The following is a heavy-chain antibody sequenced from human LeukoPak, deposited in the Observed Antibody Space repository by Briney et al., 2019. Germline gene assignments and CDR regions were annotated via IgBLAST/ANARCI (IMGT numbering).Heavy chain of an antibody. CDR3: ARARFGPTTTLHDY. J-gene: IGHJ4*02. CDR2: INPNSGGT. Sequence: ASVKVSCKASGYTFTGYYMHWVRQAPGQGLEWMGRINPNSGGTNYAQKFQGRDTMTRDTSISTAYMELSRLRSDDTAVYYCARARFGPTTTLHDYWGQGTLVTVSS. V-gene: IGHV1-2*06. D-gene: IGHD5-12*01. CDR1: GYTFTGYY.